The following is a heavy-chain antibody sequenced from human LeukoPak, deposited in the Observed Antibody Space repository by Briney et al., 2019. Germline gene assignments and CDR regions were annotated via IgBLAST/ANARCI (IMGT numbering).Heavy chain of an antibody. Sequence: GGSLRLSXAASGFTFSSYAMSWVRQAPGKGLEWVSAISGSGGSTYYADSVKGRFTISRDNSKNTLYLQMNSLRAEDTAVYYCAVLAVAGTFYDYWGQGTLVTVSS. CDR2: ISGSGGST. CDR3: AVLAVAGTFYDY. CDR1: GFTFSSYA. V-gene: IGHV3-23*01. J-gene: IGHJ4*02. D-gene: IGHD6-19*01.